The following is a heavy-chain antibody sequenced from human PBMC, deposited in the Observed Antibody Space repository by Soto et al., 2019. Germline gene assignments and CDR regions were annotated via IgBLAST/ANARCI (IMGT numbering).Heavy chain of an antibody. D-gene: IGHD2-2*02. J-gene: IGHJ4*02. CDR3: AREGLHCGSTTCYRALDN. CDR1: GFTFSDHY. CDR2: IGSRAISYTT. Sequence: PGGSLRLSCAASGFTFSDHYMDWVCQAPGKGLEWVGRIGSRAISYTTQYAASVEGRFTISRDDSENSLYLQMNSLKTEDTAVYYCAREGLHCGSTTCYRALDNWGQ. V-gene: IGHV3-72*01.